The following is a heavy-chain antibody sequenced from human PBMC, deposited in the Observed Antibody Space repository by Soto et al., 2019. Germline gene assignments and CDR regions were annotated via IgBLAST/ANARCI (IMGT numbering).Heavy chain of an antibody. Sequence: LSLTCSVSGGSISSSSHYWGWILQSPGKGLDWIGSIYYRGSAYYNPSLKSRVTISVDTSKNQFSLKLRSVTAADTSVYYCARHPGIAAHFDFWGQGTLVTVSS. CDR3: ARHPGIAAHFDF. J-gene: IGHJ4*02. D-gene: IGHD6-13*01. CDR1: GGSISSSSHY. V-gene: IGHV4-39*01. CDR2: IYYRGSA.